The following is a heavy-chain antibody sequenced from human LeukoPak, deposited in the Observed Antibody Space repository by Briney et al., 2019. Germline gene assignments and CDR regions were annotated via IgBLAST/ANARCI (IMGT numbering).Heavy chain of an antibody. V-gene: IGHV1-69*13. CDR2: IIPIFGTA. Sequence: SVKVSCKASGGTFISYAISWVRQAPGQGLEWMGGIIPIFGTAIYTQKFQGRVTITADESTSTAYMELSSLRSEDTAVYYCASELGGYSYGTYYYYYGMDVWGQGTTVTVSS. D-gene: IGHD5-18*01. CDR3: ASELGGYSYGTYYYYYGMDV. CDR1: GGTFISYA. J-gene: IGHJ6*02.